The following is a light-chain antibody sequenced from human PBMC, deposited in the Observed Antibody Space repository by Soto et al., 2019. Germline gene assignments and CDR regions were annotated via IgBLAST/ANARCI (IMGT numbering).Light chain of an antibody. Sequence: QPVLTQPPSVSETPGQRVTISCTGTSSNIGAGYEAHWYQQVPGTAPKLLIYENNNRPSGVPDRFSGCKSGTSASLAITGLQAEDEAEYYCQSYDSSLSGYVFGTGTKVTVL. V-gene: IGLV1-40*01. CDR2: ENN. CDR3: QSYDSSLSGYV. CDR1: SSNIGAGYE. J-gene: IGLJ1*01.